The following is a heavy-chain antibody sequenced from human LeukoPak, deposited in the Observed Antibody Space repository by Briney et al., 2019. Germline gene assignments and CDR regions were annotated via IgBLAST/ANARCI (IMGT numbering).Heavy chain of an antibody. CDR2: TYYSGST. J-gene: IGHJ4*02. CDR1: GGSISSYY. Sequence: PSETLSLTCTVSGGSISSYYWSWIRQPPGKGLEWIGYTYYSGSTNYNPSLKSRVTISVDTSKNQFSLKLSSVTAADTAVYYCTLLQRGAVGYWGQGTLVTVSS. V-gene: IGHV4-59*01. D-gene: IGHD1-26*01. CDR3: TLLQRGAVGY.